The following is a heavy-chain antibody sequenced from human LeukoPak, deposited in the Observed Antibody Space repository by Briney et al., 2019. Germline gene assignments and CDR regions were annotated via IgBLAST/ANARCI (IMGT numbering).Heavy chain of an antibody. CDR1: GYTFTGYY. V-gene: IGHV1-2*02. Sequence: GASVKVSCKASGYTFTGYYMHWVRQAPGQGREWMGWINPNSGGANYAQKFQGRVTMTRDTSISTAYMELSRLRSDDTAVYYCARDGLGSSWYGNWFDPWGQGTLVTVSS. CDR2: INPNSGGA. J-gene: IGHJ5*02. CDR3: ARDGLGSSWYGNWFDP. D-gene: IGHD6-13*01.